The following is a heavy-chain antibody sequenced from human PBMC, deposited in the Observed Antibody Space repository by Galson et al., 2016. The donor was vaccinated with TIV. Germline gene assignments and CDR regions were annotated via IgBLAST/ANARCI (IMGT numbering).Heavy chain of an antibody. J-gene: IGHJ4*02. Sequence: SLRLSCAASGFTFSGHGMHWVRQAPGKGLEWVAAISFDGSQKFSADSVKGRFTISRDNSKNTLYLQLNSLKTEDTAVYYCAKDRPGRSGYHDPHGYYFELDYWGQGTLVTASS. CDR2: ISFDGSQK. CDR3: AKDRPGRSGYHDPHGYYFELDY. V-gene: IGHV3-30*18. D-gene: IGHD3-22*01. CDR1: GFTFSGHG.